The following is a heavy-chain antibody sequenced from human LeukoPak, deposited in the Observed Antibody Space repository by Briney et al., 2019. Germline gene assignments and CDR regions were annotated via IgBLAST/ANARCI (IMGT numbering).Heavy chain of an antibody. Sequence: SVKVSCKASGYTFTSYYMHWVRQAPGQGLEWMGGIIPIFGTANYAQKFQGRVTITADESTSTAYMELSSLRSEDTAVYYCASGYCSSTSCYGVYYYGMDVWGQGTTVTVSS. CDR3: ASGYCSSTSCYGVYYYGMDV. D-gene: IGHD2-2*01. CDR2: IIPIFGTA. V-gene: IGHV1-69*13. J-gene: IGHJ6*02. CDR1: GYTFTSYY.